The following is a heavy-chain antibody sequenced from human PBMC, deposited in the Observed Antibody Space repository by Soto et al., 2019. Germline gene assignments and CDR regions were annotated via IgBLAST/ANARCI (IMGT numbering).Heavy chain of an antibody. Sequence: PGGSLRLSCEASGFNFKKFAMGWVRQAPGEGLEWVSGISCCGGSTFYADSVKGRFGLARDDSKNTLSLQLNSLRVEDTAHYYCAKADGEQWLIPHLDNWGQGTQVTVSS. CDR3: AKADGEQWLIPHLDN. CDR2: ISCCGGST. V-gene: IGHV3-23*01. CDR1: GFNFKKFA. D-gene: IGHD6-19*01. J-gene: IGHJ1*01.